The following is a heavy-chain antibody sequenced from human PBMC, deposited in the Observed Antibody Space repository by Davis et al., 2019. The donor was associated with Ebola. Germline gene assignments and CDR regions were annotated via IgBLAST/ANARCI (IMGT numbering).Heavy chain of an antibody. V-gene: IGHV7-4-1*02. CDR2: INTNTGSP. CDR1: GYTFTSYA. J-gene: IGHJ4*02. D-gene: IGHD3-10*01. Sequence: ASVKVSCKASGYTFTSYAMNWVRQAPGQGLEWMGWINTNTGSPTYAQGFTGRFVFSLDTSVSTAYLQISSLRAEDTALYYCARSHPGSYSDFDYWGQGTLVTVSS. CDR3: ARSHPGSYSDFDY.